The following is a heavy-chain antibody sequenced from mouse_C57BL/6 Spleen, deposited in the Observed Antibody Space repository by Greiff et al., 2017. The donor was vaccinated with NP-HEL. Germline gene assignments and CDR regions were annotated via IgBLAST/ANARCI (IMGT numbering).Heavy chain of an antibody. Sequence: QVQLQQSGPGLVQPSQSLSITCTVSGFSLTSYGVHWVRQSPGQGLEWLGVIWSGGSTDYNAAFISRLSIRKDKAKSKVFGKMNRLQADDTAIYCGARLEVDAMDYWGQGTSGTVSS. CDR2: IWSGGST. D-gene: IGHD1-1*02. J-gene: IGHJ4*01. V-gene: IGHV2-2*01. CDR3: ARLEVDAMDY. CDR1: GFSLTSYG.